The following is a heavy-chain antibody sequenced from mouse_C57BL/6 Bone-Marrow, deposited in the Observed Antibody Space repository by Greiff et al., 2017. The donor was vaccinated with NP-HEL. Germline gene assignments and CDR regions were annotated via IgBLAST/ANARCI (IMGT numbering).Heavy chain of an antibody. J-gene: IGHJ4*01. D-gene: IGHD2-3*01. CDR3: ARRMMVSSMDY. Sequence: VQLQQSGPELVKPGASVKISCKASGYTFTDYYMNWVKQSHGKSLEWIGDINPNNGGTSYNQKFKGKATLTVDKSSSTAYMELRSLTSEDSAVYYCARRMMVSSMDYWGQGTSVTVSS. CDR1: GYTFTDYY. CDR2: INPNNGGT. V-gene: IGHV1-26*01.